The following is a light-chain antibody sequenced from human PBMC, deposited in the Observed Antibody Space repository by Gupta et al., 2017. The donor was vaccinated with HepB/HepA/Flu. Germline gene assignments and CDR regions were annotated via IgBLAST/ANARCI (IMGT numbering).Light chain of an antibody. CDR2: NDN. Sequence: QPVLTQPPSASGTPGQRVTISCSGSSSNIGNDNAYWYQQLPGTAPKLLIYNDNQRPSGVPDRFSGSKSGTTDYLAISGLRAEDEADYYCVGWDDSLSGYVFGAGTKVTVL. CDR3: VGWDDSLSGYV. CDR1: SSNIGNDN. J-gene: IGLJ1*01. V-gene: IGLV1-47*02.